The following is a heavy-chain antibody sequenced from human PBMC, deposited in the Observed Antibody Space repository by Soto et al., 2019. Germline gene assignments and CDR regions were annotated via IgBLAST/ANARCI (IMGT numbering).Heavy chain of an antibody. V-gene: IGHV1-3*01. CDR2: INAGNGNT. CDR3: ARGPGGPDGPGDY. Sequence: QVQLVQSGAEVKKPGASVKVSCKASGYTFTSYAMHWVRQAPGQRLEWMGWINAGNGNTKYSQKIQGRVTITRDTPASTAYMELSSLRSEDTAVYYCARGPGGPDGPGDYWGQGTMVIVSS. D-gene: IGHD2-15*01. J-gene: IGHJ4*02. CDR1: GYTFTSYA.